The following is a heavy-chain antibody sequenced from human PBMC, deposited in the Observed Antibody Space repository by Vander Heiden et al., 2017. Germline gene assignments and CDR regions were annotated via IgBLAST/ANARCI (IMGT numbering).Heavy chain of an antibody. CDR2: MYHSGST. CDR3: ARDRNYCSGGSCYAFDY. CDR1: GGSISTTNW. Sequence: VQLQESGQTVVKPSGTRSRAWAVSGGSISTTNWWNWVRQPPGKGLEWIGKMYHSGSTDYSPSLKSRVTMSMDTSKNQFSLNLTSVTAADTAVYYCARDRNYCSGGSCYAFDYWGQGTLVTVPS. J-gene: IGHJ4*02. D-gene: IGHD2-15*01. V-gene: IGHV4-4*02.